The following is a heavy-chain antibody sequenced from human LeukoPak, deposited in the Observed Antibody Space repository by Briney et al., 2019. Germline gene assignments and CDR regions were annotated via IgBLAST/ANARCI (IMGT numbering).Heavy chain of an antibody. V-gene: IGHV1-2*02. CDR3: ARDCSGGSCYSHYYYYMDV. CDR2: INPNSGGT. J-gene: IGHJ6*03. Sequence: ASVKVSCKASGYTFTGYYMHWVRQAPGQGLEWMGWINPNSGGTNYAQKFRGRVTMTRDTSISTAYMELSRLRSDDTAVYYCARDCSGGSCYSHYYYYMDVWGKGTTVTVSS. CDR1: GYTFTGYY. D-gene: IGHD2-15*01.